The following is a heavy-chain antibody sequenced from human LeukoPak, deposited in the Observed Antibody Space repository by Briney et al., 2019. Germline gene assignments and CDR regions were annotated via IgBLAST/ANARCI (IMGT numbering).Heavy chain of an antibody. CDR3: AGGYCSGGSCYRDDAFDI. CDR1: GSTFSSYS. Sequence: GGSLRLSCAASGSTFSSYSMNWVRQAPGKGLEWVSSISSSSSYIYYADSVKGRFTISRDNAKNSLYLQMNSLRAGDTAVYYCAGGYCSGGSCYRDDAFDIWGQGTMVTVSS. CDR2: ISSSSSYI. J-gene: IGHJ3*02. V-gene: IGHV3-21*01. D-gene: IGHD2-15*01.